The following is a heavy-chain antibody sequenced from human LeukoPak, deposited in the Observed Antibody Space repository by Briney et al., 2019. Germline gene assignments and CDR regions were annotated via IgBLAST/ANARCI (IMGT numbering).Heavy chain of an antibody. CDR3: ARAGLWDYSDSSGYHNGAFDI. D-gene: IGHD3-22*01. J-gene: IGHJ3*02. CDR2: INPNSGGT. V-gene: IGHV1-2*02. CDR1: GSTFTDYY. Sequence: GASVTVSCTASGSTFTDYYMHWVRQAPGQGLEWMGWINPNSGGTNFARKFQGRVTMTRDTSISTAYMELNRLRSDDTAVYYCARAGLWDYSDSSGYHNGAFDIWGQGTMVTVSS.